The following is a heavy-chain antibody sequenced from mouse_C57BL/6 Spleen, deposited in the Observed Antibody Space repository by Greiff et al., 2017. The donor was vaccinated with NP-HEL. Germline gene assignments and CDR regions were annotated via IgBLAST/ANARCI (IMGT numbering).Heavy chain of an antibody. D-gene: IGHD5-1*01. CDR2: IYPRNGNT. J-gene: IGHJ4*01. CDR1: GYTFTSYG. Sequence: VQLQQSGAELARPGASVKLSCKASGYTFTSYGISWVKQRTGQGLEWIGEIYPRNGNTYYNEKFKGKATLTADKSSSTAYMELRSLTSEDSAVYFCARFGSTPYYYAMDYWGQGTSVTVSS. CDR3: ARFGSTPYYYAMDY. V-gene: IGHV1-81*01.